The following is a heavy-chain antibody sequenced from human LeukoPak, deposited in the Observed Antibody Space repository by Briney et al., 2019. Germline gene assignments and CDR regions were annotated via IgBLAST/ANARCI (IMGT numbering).Heavy chain of an antibody. J-gene: IGHJ4*02. CDR1: GFTFSSYA. CDR3: ARVKRDCSGGSCYSYDY. V-gene: IGHV3-23*01. Sequence: GSLRLSCAASGFTFSSYAMSWVRQAPGKGLEWVSAISGSGGSTYYADSVKGRFTISRDNSKNTLHLQMNSLRAEDAAVYYCARVKRDCSGGSCYSYDYWGQGTLVTVSS. D-gene: IGHD2-15*01. CDR2: ISGSGGST.